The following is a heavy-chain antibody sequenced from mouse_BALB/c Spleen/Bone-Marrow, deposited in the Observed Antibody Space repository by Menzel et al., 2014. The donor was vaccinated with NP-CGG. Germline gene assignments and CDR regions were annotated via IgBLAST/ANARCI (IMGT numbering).Heavy chain of an antibody. CDR1: GYTFTDYA. J-gene: IGHJ2*01. CDR2: ISTYYGDA. D-gene: IGHD1-1*01. V-gene: IGHV1S137*01. CDR3: ARVSYDYFDY. Sequence: QVQLQQSGAELVRPGVSVKISCKGSGYTFTDYALHWVKQSRAKSLEWIGIISTYYGDASYNQKFKGKATMTVDKSSSTAYMELARLTSEDSAIYYCARVSYDYFDYWGQGTTLTVSS.